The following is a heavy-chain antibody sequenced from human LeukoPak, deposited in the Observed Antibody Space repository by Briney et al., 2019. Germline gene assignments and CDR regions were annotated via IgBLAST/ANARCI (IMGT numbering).Heavy chain of an antibody. J-gene: IGHJ6*03. CDR3: AKAPGPGCYYYYIDV. CDR1: GFTFDDYA. D-gene: IGHD1-14*01. CDR2: VSWNSGSI. V-gene: IGHV3-9*01. Sequence: GGSLRLSCAASGFTFDDYAMHWVRQAPGKGLEWVSGVSWNSGSIGYADSVKGRFTISRDNAKNSLYLQMNNLRSEDTALYHCAKAPGPGCYYYYIDVWGKGTTVTVSS.